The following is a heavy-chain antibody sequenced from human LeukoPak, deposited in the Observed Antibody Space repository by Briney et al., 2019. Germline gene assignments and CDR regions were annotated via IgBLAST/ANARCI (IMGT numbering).Heavy chain of an antibody. CDR3: ARTSAPNGSYSHRQSRFDY. CDR2: INPNSGGT. D-gene: IGHD1-26*01. V-gene: IGHV1-2*06. CDR1: GYTFTGHY. Sequence: ASVKVSCKASGYTFTGHYMHWVRQAPGQGLEWMGRINPNSGGTNYAQKFQGRVTMTRDTSISTAYMELSRLRSDDTAVYYCARTSAPNGSYSHRQSRFDYWGQGTLVTVSS. J-gene: IGHJ4*02.